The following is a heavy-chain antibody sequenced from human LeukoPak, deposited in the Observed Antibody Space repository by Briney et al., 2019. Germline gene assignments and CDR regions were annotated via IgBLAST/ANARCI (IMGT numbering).Heavy chain of an antibody. CDR2: MNPNSGNT. J-gene: IGHJ4*02. D-gene: IGHD5-18*01. V-gene: IGHV1-8*01. Sequence: ASVKVSCKASGYTFTSYDINWVRQATGQGLEWMGWMNPNSGNTGYAQKFQGRVTMTRNTSISTAYMELSSLRSEDTAVYYCARVIWRPGYSYGPEFDYWGQGTLVTVSS. CDR1: GYTFTSYD. CDR3: ARVIWRPGYSYGPEFDY.